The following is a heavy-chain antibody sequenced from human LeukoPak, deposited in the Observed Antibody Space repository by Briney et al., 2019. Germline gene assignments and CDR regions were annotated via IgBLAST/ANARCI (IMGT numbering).Heavy chain of an antibody. CDR2: IYYSGST. CDR1: GGSFSGYY. J-gene: IGHJ4*02. CDR3: GRKPPMTGGNTGGGH. Sequence: PSETLSLTCAVYGGSFSGYYWSWIRQPPGKGLEWIGTIYYSGSTYYNPSLKSRVTISLDTSKNQFSLKLSSVTAADTAVYYCGRKPPMTGGNTGGGHWGQGTLVTVSS. D-gene: IGHD3-9*01. V-gene: IGHV4-34*01.